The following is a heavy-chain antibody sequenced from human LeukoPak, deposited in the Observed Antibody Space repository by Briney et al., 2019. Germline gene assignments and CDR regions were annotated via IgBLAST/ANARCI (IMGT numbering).Heavy chain of an antibody. CDR2: IYDIGTT. D-gene: IGHD6-13*01. V-gene: IGHV4-59*03. Sequence: PSETLSLTCAVYGGSFSGYYWSWIRQPPGKGLEWIGYIYDIGTTNYNPSLKTRVTMSVDTSNNQFSLKLSSVTAADTAVYYCATGVHGITAAGDYYFDYWGQGTLVTVSS. CDR3: ATGVHGITAAGDYYFDY. J-gene: IGHJ4*02. CDR1: GGSFSGYY.